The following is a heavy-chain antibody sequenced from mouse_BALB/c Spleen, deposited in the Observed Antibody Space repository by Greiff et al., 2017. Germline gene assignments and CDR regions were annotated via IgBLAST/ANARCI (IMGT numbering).Heavy chain of an antibody. Sequence: VQLKQSGTVLARPGASVKMSCKASGYTFTSYWMHWVKQRPGQGLEWIGAIYPGNSDTSYNQKFKGKAKLTAVTSTSTAYMELSSLTNEDSAVYYCTRRGYDGYYYFDYWGQGTTLTVSS. J-gene: IGHJ2*01. D-gene: IGHD2-3*01. CDR2: IYPGNSDT. CDR3: TRRGYDGYYYFDY. CDR1: GYTFTSYW. V-gene: IGHV1-5*01.